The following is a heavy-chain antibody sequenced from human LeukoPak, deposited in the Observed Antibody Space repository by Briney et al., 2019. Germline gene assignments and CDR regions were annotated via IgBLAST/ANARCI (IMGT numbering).Heavy chain of an antibody. J-gene: IGHJ4*02. CDR1: GGSISSSSYY. V-gene: IGHV4-39*07. D-gene: IGHD3-10*01. CDR3: ARGLYYGSGSYSFDY. CDR2: IYYSGST. Sequence: SETLSLTCTVSGGSISSSSYYWGWIRQPPGKGLEWIGSIYYSGSTYYNPSLKSRVTISVDTSKNQFSLKLSSVTAADTAVYYCARGLYYGSGSYSFDYWGQGTLVTVSS.